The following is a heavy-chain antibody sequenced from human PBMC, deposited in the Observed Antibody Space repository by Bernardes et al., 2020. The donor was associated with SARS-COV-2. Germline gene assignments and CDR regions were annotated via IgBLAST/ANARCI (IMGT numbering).Heavy chain of an antibody. CDR1: GGTISSYY. CDR3: ARVLVPGAFDY. CDR2: IYYSGST. Sequence: SETLSLTCTVSGGTISSYYWSWIRQPPGKGLEWIGYIYYSGSTNYSPSLKSRATMSVDTSRNQFSLKLNSVTAADTAVYYCARVLVPGAFDYWGQGTLVTVPS. J-gene: IGHJ4*02. D-gene: IGHD2-2*01. V-gene: IGHV4-59*01.